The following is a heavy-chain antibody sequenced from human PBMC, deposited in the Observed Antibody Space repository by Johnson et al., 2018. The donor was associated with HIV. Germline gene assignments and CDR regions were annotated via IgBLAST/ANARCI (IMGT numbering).Heavy chain of an antibody. J-gene: IGHJ3*02. D-gene: IGHD1-26*01. CDR3: AKALLMGWEQTDAFDI. Sequence: VQLVESGGGLVQPGRSLRLSCAASGFPFDDYAMHWVRQAPGKGLEWVSGISWNRGSIGYADSVKGRFTISRDNAKNSLYLQMNSLRAEDTALYYCAKALLMGWEQTDAFDIWGQGTMVTVSS. CDR1: GFPFDDYA. V-gene: IGHV3-9*01. CDR2: ISWNRGSI.